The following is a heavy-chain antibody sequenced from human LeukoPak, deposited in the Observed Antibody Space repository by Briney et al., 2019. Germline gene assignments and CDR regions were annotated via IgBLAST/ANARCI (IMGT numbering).Heavy chain of an antibody. Sequence: PGGSLRLSCAASGFTFSSYAMHWVRQAPGKGLEWVSVISYDGSNKYYADSVKGRFTISRDNSKNTLYLQMNSLRAEDTAVYYCARGYRVNIVVVPAAMYFQHWGQGTLVTVSS. CDR3: ARGYRVNIVVVPAAMYFQH. J-gene: IGHJ1*01. V-gene: IGHV3-30-3*01. CDR2: ISYDGSNK. CDR1: GFTFSSYA. D-gene: IGHD2-2*01.